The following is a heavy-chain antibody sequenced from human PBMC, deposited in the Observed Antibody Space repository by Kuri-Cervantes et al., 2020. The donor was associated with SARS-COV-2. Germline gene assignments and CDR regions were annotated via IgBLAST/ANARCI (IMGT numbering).Heavy chain of an antibody. CDR2: INPNSGGT. CDR3: ARGMVRGVIQYYYYGMDV. D-gene: IGHD3-10*01. J-gene: IGHJ6*02. V-gene: IGHV1-2*04. Sequence: ASVKVSCKASGSTFSGGYYMYWVRQAPGQGLEWMGWINPNSGGTNYAQKFQGWVTMTRDTSIGTAYMELSRLRSDDTAVYYCARGMVRGVIQYYYYGMDVWGQGTTVTVSS. CDR1: GSTFSGGYY.